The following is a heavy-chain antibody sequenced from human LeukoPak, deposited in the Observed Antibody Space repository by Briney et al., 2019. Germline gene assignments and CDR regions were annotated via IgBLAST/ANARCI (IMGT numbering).Heavy chain of an antibody. V-gene: IGHV4-34*01. J-gene: IGHJ6*02. D-gene: IGHD4-17*01. Sequence: SETLSLTCAVYGGSFRGYYWSWIRQPPGKGLEWIGEINHSGSTNYNPSLKSRVTISVDTSKNQFSLKLSSVTAADTAVYYCARVTVTTPYYYYYYGMDVWGQGTTVTVSS. CDR3: ARVTVTTPYYYYYYGMDV. CDR2: INHSGST. CDR1: GGSFRGYY.